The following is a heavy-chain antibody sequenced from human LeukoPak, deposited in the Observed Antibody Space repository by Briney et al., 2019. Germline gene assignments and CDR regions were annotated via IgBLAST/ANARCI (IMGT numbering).Heavy chain of an antibody. J-gene: IGHJ4*02. CDR1: GFTFSSYE. Sequence: GGSLRLSCAASGFTFSSYEMHWVRQAPGKGLEWVSYISSSGTTIYYADSVKGRFTISRDNAKNSLYLQMNSLRAEDTAVYYCARDYGGSSPFDYWGQGTLVTVSS. CDR3: ARDYGGSSPFDY. CDR2: ISSSGTTI. D-gene: IGHD4-23*01. V-gene: IGHV3-48*03.